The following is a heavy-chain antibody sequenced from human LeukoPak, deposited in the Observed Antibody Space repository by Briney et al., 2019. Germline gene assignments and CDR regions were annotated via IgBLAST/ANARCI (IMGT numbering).Heavy chain of an antibody. Sequence: ASVKVSCKASGGTFISYAISWVRQAPGQGLEWMGGIIPIFGTANYAQKFQGRVTITADESTSTAYMELSSLRSEDTAVYYCASPYYYDSSGYYSLDYWGQGTLVTVSS. CDR2: IIPIFGTA. CDR1: GGTFISYA. V-gene: IGHV1-69*13. J-gene: IGHJ4*02. CDR3: ASPYYYDSSGYYSLDY. D-gene: IGHD3-22*01.